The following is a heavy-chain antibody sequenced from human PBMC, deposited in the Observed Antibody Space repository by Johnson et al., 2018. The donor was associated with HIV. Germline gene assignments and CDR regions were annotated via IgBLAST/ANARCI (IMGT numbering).Heavy chain of an antibody. CDR1: GFTVSSNY. CDR2: IYSGGST. Sequence: VQLVESGGGLVQPGGSLRLSCAASGFTVSSNYMSWVRQAPGKGLAWVSVIYSGGSTYYADSVKGRFTISRDNSKNTLYLQMNSLRAEDTAVYYCAREGAWELRPGAFDIWGQGTMVTVSS. V-gene: IGHV3-66*01. D-gene: IGHD1-7*01. J-gene: IGHJ3*02. CDR3: AREGAWELRPGAFDI.